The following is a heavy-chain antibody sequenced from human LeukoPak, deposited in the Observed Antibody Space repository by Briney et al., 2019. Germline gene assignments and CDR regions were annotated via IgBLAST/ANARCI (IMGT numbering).Heavy chain of an antibody. CDR3: ARGIPGDY. CDR2: IWYDGSNK. J-gene: IGHJ4*02. Sequence: GGSLRLSCAASGFTFSSYGMHWVRQAPGKGLEWVAVIWYDGSNKYYADSVKGRFAISRDNSNNTLYLQMNSLRAEDTAVYYCARGIPGDYWGQGTLVTVSS. CDR1: GFTFSSYG. V-gene: IGHV3-33*01.